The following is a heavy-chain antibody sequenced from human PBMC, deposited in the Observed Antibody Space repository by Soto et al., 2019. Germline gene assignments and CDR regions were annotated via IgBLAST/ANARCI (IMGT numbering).Heavy chain of an antibody. Sequence: QITLKESGPTLVKPTQTLTLTRTFSGFSLSTSRVGVGWLRQPPGKALEWLSLIYWDDDNRSSTSLKSRLTITKDTSKNQVVLTRTSMDPVYTPTYSCVHRRGYARSGCYPYGGLLWGQGALVTVS. D-gene: IGHD3-22*01. J-gene: IGHJ4*02. V-gene: IGHV2-5*02. CDR1: GFSLSTSRVG. CDR3: VHRRGYARSGCYPYGGLL. CDR2: IYWDDDN.